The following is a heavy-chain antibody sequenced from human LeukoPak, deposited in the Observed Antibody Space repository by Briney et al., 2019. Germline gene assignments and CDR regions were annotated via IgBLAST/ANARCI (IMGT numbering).Heavy chain of an antibody. CDR3: ARDYYDSSGYSDY. CDR2: INCNGGGT. CDR1: GYTFTGYY. V-gene: IGHV1-2*06. D-gene: IGHD3-22*01. Sequence: ASVKVSCKASGYTFTGYYIHWVRQAPGQGLEWMGRINCNGGGTSYAQKFQGRVTMTRDTSISTAYMELDRLTSDDTAVYYCARDYYDSSGYSDYWGQGTLVTVSS. J-gene: IGHJ4*02.